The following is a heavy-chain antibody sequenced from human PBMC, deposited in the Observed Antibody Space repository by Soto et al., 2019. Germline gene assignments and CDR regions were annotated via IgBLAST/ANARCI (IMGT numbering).Heavy chain of an antibody. D-gene: IGHD2-8*02. V-gene: IGHV4-59*01. CDR3: AKLPWAGYGGVFDP. Sequence: SETLSLTCTVSGGSISSYYWSWIRQPPGKGLQWIGYIYYSGTTNYNPSLKSRVTISVDTSKNQFSLKLSSVTAADTAVYYCAKLPWAGYGGVFDPWGQGTLVTVSS. CDR2: IYYSGTT. J-gene: IGHJ5*02. CDR1: GGSISSYY.